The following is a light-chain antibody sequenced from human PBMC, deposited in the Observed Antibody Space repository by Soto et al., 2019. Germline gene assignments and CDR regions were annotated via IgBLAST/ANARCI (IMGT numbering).Light chain of an antibody. Sequence: AIQLTQSPSSLSASVGDRVTITCRASQDIRGALAWYQQKPGKAPKILLYDVSTLEGGVPSRFSGSGSGTDFTLTISSLQPVDFATYYCQQFNSYPITFGQGTRLEIK. J-gene: IGKJ5*01. CDR2: DVS. CDR1: QDIRGA. V-gene: IGKV1-13*02. CDR3: QQFNSYPIT.